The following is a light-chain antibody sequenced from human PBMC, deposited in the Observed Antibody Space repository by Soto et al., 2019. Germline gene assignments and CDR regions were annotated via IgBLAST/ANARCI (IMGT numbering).Light chain of an antibody. V-gene: IGLV2-8*01. Sequence: QSVLTQPPSASGSPGQSVTISCTGTKNDIGVYDFVSWYQHHPGKAPRLIIYEVVQRPSGVPDRFSGSKSGNTASLTVSGLPAGDEGDYFCKSYAGSNTYVFGSGTQLTVL. CDR3: KSYAGSNTYV. CDR2: EVV. J-gene: IGLJ7*01. CDR1: KNDIGVYDF.